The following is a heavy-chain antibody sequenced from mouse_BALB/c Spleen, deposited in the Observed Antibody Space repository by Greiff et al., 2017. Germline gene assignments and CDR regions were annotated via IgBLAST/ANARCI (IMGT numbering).Heavy chain of an antibody. D-gene: IGHD1-2*01. CDR3: TRLHYYGYEGFDY. CDR2: IRLKSNNYAT. J-gene: IGHJ2*01. CDR1: GFTFSNYW. Sequence: EVQLQQSGGGLVQPGGSMKLSCVASGFTFSNYWMNWVRQSPEKGLEWVAEIRLKSNNYATHYAESVKGRFTISRDDSKSSVYLQMNNLRAEDTGIYYCTRLHYYGYEGFDYWGQGTTLTVSS. V-gene: IGHV6-6*02.